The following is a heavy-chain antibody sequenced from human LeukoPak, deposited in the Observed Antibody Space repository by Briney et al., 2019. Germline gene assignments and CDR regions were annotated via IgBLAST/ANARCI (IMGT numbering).Heavy chain of an antibody. J-gene: IGHJ4*02. V-gene: IGHV3-11*04. Sequence: GGSLRLSCAASGFTFSDYYMSWIRQAPGKGLEWVSYISSSGSTIYYADSVKGRFTISRDNSKNTVYLQMNSLRTEDTAVYYCARGLGQWLDRGYFDYWGQGTLVTVSS. D-gene: IGHD6-19*01. CDR2: ISSSGSTI. CDR1: GFTFSDYY. CDR3: ARGLGQWLDRGYFDY.